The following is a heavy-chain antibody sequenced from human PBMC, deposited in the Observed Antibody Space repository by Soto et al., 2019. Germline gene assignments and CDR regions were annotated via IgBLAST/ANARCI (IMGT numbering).Heavy chain of an antibody. J-gene: IGHJ4*02. D-gene: IGHD3-16*02. V-gene: IGHV3-23*01. CDR1: GFTFSSYA. CDR3: ARGLSMITFGGVIPNFDY. Sequence: GGSLRLSCAASGFTFSSYAMSWVRQAPGKGLEWVSAISGSGGSTYYADSVKGRFTISRDNSKNTLYLQMNSLRAEDTAVYYCARGLSMITFGGVIPNFDYWGQGTLVTVS. CDR2: ISGSGGST.